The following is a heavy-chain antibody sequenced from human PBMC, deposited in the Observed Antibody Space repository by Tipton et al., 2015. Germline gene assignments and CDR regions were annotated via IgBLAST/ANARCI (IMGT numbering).Heavy chain of an antibody. CDR3: ARDKSRPMDY. V-gene: IGHV3-48*02. CDR2: ISSRGNTI. J-gene: IGHJ4*02. CDR1: GFIFSSYS. Sequence: SLRLSCAASGFIFSSYSMNWVRQAPGKGLEWVSYISSRGNTIYYADSVKGRFTISRDNVRSSLYLHMDSLRDEDTAVYYCARDKSRPMDYWGQGTLVTVSS.